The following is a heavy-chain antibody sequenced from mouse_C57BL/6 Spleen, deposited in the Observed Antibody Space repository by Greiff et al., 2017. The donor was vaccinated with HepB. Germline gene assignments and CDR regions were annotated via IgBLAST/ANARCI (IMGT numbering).Heavy chain of an antibody. D-gene: IGHD2-2*01. CDR1: GYTFTDYY. CDR2: IYPGSGNT. CDR3: AVYYGYPFAY. V-gene: IGHV1-76*01. Sequence: VKLVESGAELVRPGASVKLSCKASGYTFTDYYINWVKQRPGQGLEWIARIYPGSGNTYYNEKFKGKATLTAEKSSSTAYMQLSSLTSEDSAVYFCAVYYGYPFAYWGQGTLVTVSA. J-gene: IGHJ3*01.